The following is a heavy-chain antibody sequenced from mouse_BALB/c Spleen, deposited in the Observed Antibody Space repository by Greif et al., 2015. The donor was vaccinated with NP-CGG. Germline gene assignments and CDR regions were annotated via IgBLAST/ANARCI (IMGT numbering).Heavy chain of an antibody. J-gene: IGHJ1*01. V-gene: IGHV3-6*02. CDR2: ISYDGSN. Sequence: QLQQSGPGLVKPSQSLSLTCSVTGYSITSGYYWNWIRQFPGNKLEWMGYISYDGSNNYNPSLKNRISITRDTSKNQFFLKLNSVTTEDTATYYCARKDYYGYRYFDVWGAGTTVTVPS. CDR3: ARKDYYGYRYFDV. CDR1: GYSITSGYY. D-gene: IGHD1-1*01.